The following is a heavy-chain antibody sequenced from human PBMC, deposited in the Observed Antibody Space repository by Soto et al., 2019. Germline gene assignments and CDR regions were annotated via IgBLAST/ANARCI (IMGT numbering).Heavy chain of an antibody. CDR3: VRATTNWYGIDY. D-gene: IGHD1-1*01. CDR1: GFTFSRYW. Sequence: EVQLVESGGGLVQPGGSLRLSCAVSGFTFSRYWMHWVRQAPGKGLLWVSRINIDGSTTNYADSVEGRFTISRDNAKNTLYLQMNNLRGEDTAEYYCVRATTNWYGIDYWGQGTFVTVSS. CDR2: INIDGSTT. J-gene: IGHJ4*02. V-gene: IGHV3-74*01.